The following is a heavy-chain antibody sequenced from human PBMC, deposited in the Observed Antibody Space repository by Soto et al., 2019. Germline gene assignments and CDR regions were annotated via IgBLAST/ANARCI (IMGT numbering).Heavy chain of an antibody. CDR2: ISAYNGNT. CDR3: ARDRPIRDSGSPSFDP. Sequence: EASVKVSCKASGYTFTSYAISWVRQAPGQGLEWMGWISAYNGNTNYAQKLQGRVTMTTDTSTTTAYMELRSLRSDDTAIYYCARDRPIRDSGSPSFDPWGQGIQVTVSS. J-gene: IGHJ5*02. CDR1: GYTFTSYA. V-gene: IGHV1-18*01. D-gene: IGHD3-10*01.